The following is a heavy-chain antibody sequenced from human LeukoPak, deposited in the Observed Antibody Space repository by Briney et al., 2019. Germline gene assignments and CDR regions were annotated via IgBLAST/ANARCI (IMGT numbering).Heavy chain of an antibody. CDR3: ARIPPIVGATDVYFDY. CDR1: GGTFSSYT. J-gene: IGHJ4*02. CDR2: IIPILGIA. D-gene: IGHD1-26*01. V-gene: IGHV1-69*02. Sequence: ASVKVSCKASGGTFSSYTISWVRQAPGQGLEWMGRIIPILGIANYAQKFQGRVTITADKSTSTAYMELSSLRSEDTAVYYCARIPPIVGATDVYFDYWGQGTLVTVSS.